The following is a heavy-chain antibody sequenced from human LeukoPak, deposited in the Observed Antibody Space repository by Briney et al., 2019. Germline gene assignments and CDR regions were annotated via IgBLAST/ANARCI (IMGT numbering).Heavy chain of an antibody. CDR3: ARGGHDSGYYGMDV. CDR2: IIPMFGTA. D-gene: IGHD1-26*01. V-gene: IGHV1-69*13. J-gene: IGHJ6*02. Sequence: ASVKVSCKASGGTLTRYAINWVRQAPGQGLEWMGGIIPMFGTANYAQKFQGRVTITADESTSTAYMELSSLRSEDTAVYYCARGGHDSGYYGMDVWGQGTTVTVSS. CDR1: GGTLTRYA.